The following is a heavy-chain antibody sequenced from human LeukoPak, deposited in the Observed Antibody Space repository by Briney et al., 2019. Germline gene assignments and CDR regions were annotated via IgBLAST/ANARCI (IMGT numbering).Heavy chain of an antibody. CDR3: AKDRDDYVWGSYLGAFDI. CDR1: GFTFSSYE. Sequence: GGSLRLSCAASGFTFSSYEMNWVRQAPGKGLEWVSLISGSGGSTYYADSVKGRFTISRDNSKNTLYLQMNSLRAEDTAVFYRAKDRDDYVWGSYLGAFDIWGQGTMVTVSS. CDR2: ISGSGGST. J-gene: IGHJ3*02. D-gene: IGHD3-16*01. V-gene: IGHV3-23*01.